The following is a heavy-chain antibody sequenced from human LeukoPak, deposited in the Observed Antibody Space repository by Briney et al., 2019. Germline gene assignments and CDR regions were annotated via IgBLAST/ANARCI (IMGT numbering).Heavy chain of an antibody. Sequence: GGSLRLSCAASGFTFSDYYMSWIRQAPGKGLEWVGRIRSKANSYATAYAASVKGRFTISRDDSKNTAYLQMNSLKTEDTAVYYCARVVGIAAANWFDPWGQGALVTVSS. CDR1: GFTFSDYY. CDR2: IRSKANSYAT. D-gene: IGHD6-13*01. V-gene: IGHV3-73*01. CDR3: ARVVGIAAANWFDP. J-gene: IGHJ5*02.